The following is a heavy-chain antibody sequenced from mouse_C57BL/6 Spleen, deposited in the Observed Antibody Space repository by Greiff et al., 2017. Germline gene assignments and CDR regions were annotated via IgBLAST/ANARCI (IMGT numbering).Heavy chain of an antibody. CDR2: ILPGSGST. J-gene: IGHJ4*01. V-gene: IGHV1-9*01. D-gene: IGHD1-1*01. CDR3: AKKSDYYGSSYYAMDY. CDR1: GYTFTGYW. Sequence: QVQLQQSGAELMKPGASVKLSCKATGYTFTGYWIEWVKQRPGHGLEWIGEILPGSGSTNYNEKFKGKATFTADTSSNTAYMQLSSLTTEDSAIYYCAKKSDYYGSSYYAMDYWGQGTSVTVSS.